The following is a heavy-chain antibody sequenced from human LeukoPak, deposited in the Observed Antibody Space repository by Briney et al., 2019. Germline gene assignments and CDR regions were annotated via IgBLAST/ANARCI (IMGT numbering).Heavy chain of an antibody. CDR2: ISGSGGST. Sequence: PGGSLRLSCAASGFTFSSYAMHWVRQAPGKGLEWVSAISGSGGSTYYADSVKGRFTISRDNSKNTLYLQMNSLRAEDTAVYYCARDGFSSSWGLAYWGQGTLVTVSS. D-gene: IGHD6-13*01. CDR1: GFTFSSYA. J-gene: IGHJ4*02. V-gene: IGHV3-23*01. CDR3: ARDGFSSSWGLAY.